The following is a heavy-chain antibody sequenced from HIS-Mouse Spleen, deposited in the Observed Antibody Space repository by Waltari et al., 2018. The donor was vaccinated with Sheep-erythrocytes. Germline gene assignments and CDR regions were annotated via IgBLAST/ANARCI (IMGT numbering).Heavy chain of an antibody. CDR1: GYTFTSYG. Sequence: QVQLVQSGAEVKKPGASVKVSCKASGYTFTSYGISWVRQAPGQVLEWIGWVRTDPGEGLARMGWISAYNGNTNYAQTLQGRVTQTTDTSSSTDYRELRSLRSDDTAVYYCARFYGDFTRAFDIWGQGTMVTVSS. D-gene: IGHD4-17*01. J-gene: IGHJ3*02. V-gene: IGHV1-18*01. CDR3: ARFYGDFTRAFDI. CDR2: ISAYNGNT.